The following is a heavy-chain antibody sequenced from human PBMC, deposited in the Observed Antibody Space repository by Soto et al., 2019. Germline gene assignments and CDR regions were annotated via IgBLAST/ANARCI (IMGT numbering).Heavy chain of an antibody. V-gene: IGHV3-21*01. CDR2: ISSSSGYI. Sequence: EVQLVESGGGLVKPGGSLRLSCAASGFTFSIFNMNWVRQAPGKGLEWVSSISSSSGYIYYADSVKGRFTISRDNAKNSLYLQMNSLRAEDTAVYYCAITRRDGYNTYYYYYGMDVWGRGTTVTVSS. J-gene: IGHJ6*02. CDR3: AITRRDGYNTYYYYYGMDV. D-gene: IGHD5-12*01. CDR1: GFTFSIFN.